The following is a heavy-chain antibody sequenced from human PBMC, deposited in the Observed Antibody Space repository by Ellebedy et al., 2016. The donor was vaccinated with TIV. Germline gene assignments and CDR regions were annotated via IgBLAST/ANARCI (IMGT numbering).Heavy chain of an antibody. CDR1: GFTVTTNY. J-gene: IGHJ4*02. Sequence: GESLKISCAASGFTVTTNYMNWVRQAPGKGLEWVSVIFSAADGGETHYADSVKGRFTISRDNSKNTLYLQMSNLRAEDTAVYYCVRDAADNGGKFDYWGQGALVTVSS. V-gene: IGHV3-53*01. D-gene: IGHD4-23*01. CDR2: IFSAADGGET. CDR3: VRDAADNGGKFDY.